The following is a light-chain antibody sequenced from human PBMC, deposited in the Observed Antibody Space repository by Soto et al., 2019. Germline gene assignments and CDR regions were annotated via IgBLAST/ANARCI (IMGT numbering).Light chain of an antibody. CDR3: QQYNNWLQT. CDR2: GVS. J-gene: IGKJ1*01. CDR1: QSVGSN. V-gene: IGKV3-15*01. Sequence: DIVMTQSPATLSVSPGEGATLSCRASQSVGSNLAWYQQKPAQAPRLLIYGVSTRATGTPARFSGSGSETEFTLTISSVQSEDFAVYYCQQYNNWLQTFGQGTKVDIK.